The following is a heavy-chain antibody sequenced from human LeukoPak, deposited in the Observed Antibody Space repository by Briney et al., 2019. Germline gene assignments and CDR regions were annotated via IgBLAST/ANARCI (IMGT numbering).Heavy chain of an antibody. CDR3: ARVPGFCSGGSCYSDYYYYMDV. CDR1: GGSISSSSYY. Sequence: SETLSLTCTVSGGSISSSSYYWGWIRQPPGKGLEWIGRIYTSGSTNYNPSLKSRVTMSVDTSKNQFSLKLSSVTAADTAVYYCARVPGFCSGGSCYSDYYYYMDVWGKGTTVTISS. CDR2: IYTSGST. D-gene: IGHD2-15*01. V-gene: IGHV4-39*07. J-gene: IGHJ6*03.